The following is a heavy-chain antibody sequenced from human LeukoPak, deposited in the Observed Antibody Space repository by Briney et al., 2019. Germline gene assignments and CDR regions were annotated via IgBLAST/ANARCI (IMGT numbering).Heavy chain of an antibody. Sequence: PGGSLRLSCAASGFTFSGSAMHWVRQASGKGLEWVGRIRSKANSYATAYAASVNGRFTISRDDSKNTAYLQMSSLKTEDTALYYCTSGDYYDSRAYYRSWGQGTLVTVSS. V-gene: IGHV3-73*01. CDR1: GFTFSGSA. D-gene: IGHD3-22*01. CDR2: IRSKANSYAT. CDR3: TSGDYYDSRAYYRS. J-gene: IGHJ4*02.